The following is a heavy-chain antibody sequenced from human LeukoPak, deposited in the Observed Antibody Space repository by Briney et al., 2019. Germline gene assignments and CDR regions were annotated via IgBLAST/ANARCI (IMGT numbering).Heavy chain of an antibody. CDR1: GYTFTSYG. Sequence: ASVKVSCKASGYTFTSYGISWVRQAPGQGLEWMGWISAYNGNTNYAQKLQGRVTMTTDTSTSTAYMELRSLRSDDTAVYYCARVGRWYSSGYKHDAFDIWGQGTMVTVSS. J-gene: IGHJ3*02. CDR3: ARVGRWYSSGYKHDAFDI. D-gene: IGHD3-22*01. V-gene: IGHV1-18*01. CDR2: ISAYNGNT.